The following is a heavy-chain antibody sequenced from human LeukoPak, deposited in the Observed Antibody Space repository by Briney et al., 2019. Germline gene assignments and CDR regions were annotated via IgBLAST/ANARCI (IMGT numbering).Heavy chain of an antibody. J-gene: IGHJ4*02. CDR1: GFTFSSYS. V-gene: IGHV3-21*01. CDR3: ARPYGDYYFDY. CDR2: ISSSSSYI. Sequence: GGSLRLSCAASGFTFSSYSMNWVRQAPGKGLEWVSSISSSSSYIYYADSVKGRFTISRDNSKNTVYLQMNSLRAEDSAVYYCARPYGDYYFDYWGQGTLVTVSS. D-gene: IGHD4-17*01.